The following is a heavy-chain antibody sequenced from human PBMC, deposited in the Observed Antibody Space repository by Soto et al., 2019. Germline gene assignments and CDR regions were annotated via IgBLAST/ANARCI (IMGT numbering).Heavy chain of an antibody. CDR2: ISYDGSSK. J-gene: IGHJ4*02. D-gene: IGHD3-3*01. Sequence: QVPLVESGGGVVQPGRSLRLSCAASGFTFSSSGMHWVRQAPGKGLEWVAVISYDGSSKFYTDSVKGRFTISRDNSQNTLYLQMNSPRAEDTAVYYCAKDGDGPRDWGQGNLVTVSS. V-gene: IGHV3-30*18. CDR3: AKDGDGPRD. CDR1: GFTFSSSG.